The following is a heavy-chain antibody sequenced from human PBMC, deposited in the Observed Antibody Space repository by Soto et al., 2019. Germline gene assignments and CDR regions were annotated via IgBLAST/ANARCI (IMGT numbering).Heavy chain of an antibody. CDR3: AREVAADGTFREDVFDI. J-gene: IGHJ3*02. D-gene: IGHD6-13*01. CDR2: IIPIFTTT. V-gene: IGHV1-69*12. Sequence: QVHLVQSGAEVKQHGSSVKVSCKAPGGTFSNHAINWVRQAPGQGLEWMGRIIPIFTTTNYAQKFQGRVSMTADESTTTAYMELSSLKHDDTAVYYCAREVAADGTFREDVFDIWGQGTLVTVSS. CDR1: GGTFSNHA.